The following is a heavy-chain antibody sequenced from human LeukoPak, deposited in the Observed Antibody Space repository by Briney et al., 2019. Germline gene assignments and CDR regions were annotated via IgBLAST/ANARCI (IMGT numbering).Heavy chain of an antibody. Sequence: SETLSLTCTVSGGSISSSYWTWIRQPPGKGLEWIGYIYHSGSTYYNPSLKSRVTISVDRSKNQFSLKLSSVTAADTAVYYCARAPDVAAAVPIEYFQHWGQGTLVTVSS. D-gene: IGHD6-13*01. CDR2: IYHSGST. V-gene: IGHV4-59*12. CDR3: ARAPDVAAAVPIEYFQH. CDR1: GGSISSSY. J-gene: IGHJ1*01.